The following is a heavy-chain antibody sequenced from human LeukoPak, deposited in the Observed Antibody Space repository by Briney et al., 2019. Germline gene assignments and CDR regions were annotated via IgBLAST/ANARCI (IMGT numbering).Heavy chain of an antibody. CDR2: INPNSGGT. CDR1: GYSFPNFW. J-gene: IGHJ5*02. CDR3: AREALSFYDSSGYYGIDP. D-gene: IGHD3-22*01. Sequence: GESLKISCKGSGYSFPNFWIGWVRQAPGQGLEWMGWINPNSGGTNYAQKFQGRVTMTRDTSISTAYMELSRLRSDDTAVYYCAREALSFYDSSGYYGIDPWGQGTLVTVSS. V-gene: IGHV1-2*02.